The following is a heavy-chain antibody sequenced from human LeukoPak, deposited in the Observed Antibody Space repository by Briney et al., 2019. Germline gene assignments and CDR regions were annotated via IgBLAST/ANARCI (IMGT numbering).Heavy chain of an antibody. V-gene: IGHV3-11*04. J-gene: IGHJ3*02. Sequence: GGSLRLSCAVSGFTFSDYYISWIRQAPGKGLEWVSYISSSGRTIYYADSVKGRFTISRDNTKNSLYLQMNSLRAEDTAVYYCARARPGDAFDIWGQGTMVTVSS. CDR2: ISSSGRTI. CDR3: ARARPGDAFDI. CDR1: GFTFSDYY.